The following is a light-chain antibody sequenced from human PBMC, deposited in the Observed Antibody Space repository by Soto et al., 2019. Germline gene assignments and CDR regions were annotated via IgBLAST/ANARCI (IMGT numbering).Light chain of an antibody. Sequence: DIQMTQSPSSLSASVGDRATITCRASQSISTYLNWYQQKPGKPPKLLIYAASSLQSGVPSRFSGSGSGTDFTLTISSLQPEDFATYYCQQCYSTPLFTFGPGNKVDIK. CDR3: QQCYSTPLFT. CDR1: QSISTY. V-gene: IGKV1-39*01. CDR2: AAS. J-gene: IGKJ3*01.